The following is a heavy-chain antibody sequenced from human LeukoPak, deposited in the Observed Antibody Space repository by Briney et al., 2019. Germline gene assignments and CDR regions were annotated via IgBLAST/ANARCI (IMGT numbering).Heavy chain of an antibody. Sequence: GGSLRLSCAASGFTFSSSAMSWVRQAPGKGLEWVSAISNNGGYTYYADSVQGRFTISRNNSKSTLCLQMNSLRAEDTAVYYCAKQLGYCSDGSCYFPYWGQGTLVTVSS. CDR2: ISNNGGYT. J-gene: IGHJ4*02. V-gene: IGHV3-23*01. CDR1: GFTFSSSA. D-gene: IGHD2-15*01. CDR3: AKQLGYCSDGSCYFPY.